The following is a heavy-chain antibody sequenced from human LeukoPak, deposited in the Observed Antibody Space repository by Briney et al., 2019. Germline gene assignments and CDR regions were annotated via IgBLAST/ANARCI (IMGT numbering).Heavy chain of an antibody. CDR2: IKQDGSEK. D-gene: IGHD4-23*01. J-gene: IGHJ4*02. CDR3: AREVTPYY. V-gene: IGHV3-7*01. CDR1: GFSFSDYA. Sequence: GGSLRLSCAASGFSFSDYAIYWVRQPPGKGLEWVANIKQDGSEKYYVDSVKGRFTISRDNAKNSLFLQMNSLRAEDTAVYYCAREVTPYYWGQGTLVTVSS.